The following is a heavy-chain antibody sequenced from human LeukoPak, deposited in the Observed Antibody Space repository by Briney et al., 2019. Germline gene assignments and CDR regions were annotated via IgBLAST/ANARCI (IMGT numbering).Heavy chain of an antibody. J-gene: IGHJ4*02. CDR2: FYYSGIT. CDR3: ARVARDYYGSGSISY. V-gene: IGHV4-31*03. Sequence: SQTLSLTCTVSGGSFSSCGYYWSWIPQHPGRGLEWFVYFYYSGITNYNPSLKSRVTISLDTSKNQFSLKLSSVTAADTAVYYCARVARDYYGSGSISYWGQGTLVTVSS. D-gene: IGHD3-10*01. CDR1: GGSFSSCGYY.